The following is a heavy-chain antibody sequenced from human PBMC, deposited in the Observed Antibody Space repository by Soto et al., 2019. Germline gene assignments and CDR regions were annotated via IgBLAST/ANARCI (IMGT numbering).Heavy chain of an antibody. D-gene: IGHD7-27*01. V-gene: IGHV3-33*01. CDR3: ARDNWGSGAFDI. J-gene: IGHJ3*02. CDR2: IWYDGSNK. CDR1: GFTFSSYG. Sequence: GGSLRLSCAASGFTFSSYGMHWVRQAPGKGLEWVAVIWYDGSNKYYADSVKGRFTISRDNSKNTLYLQMNSLRAEHTAVYYCARDNWGSGAFDIWGQGTMVTVSS.